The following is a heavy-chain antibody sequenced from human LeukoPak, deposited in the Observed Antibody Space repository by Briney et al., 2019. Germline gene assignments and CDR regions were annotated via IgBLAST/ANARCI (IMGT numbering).Heavy chain of an antibody. CDR2: MNPNSGAR. CDR1: GYTFTNYY. D-gene: IGHD3-22*01. V-gene: IGHV1-2*02. CDR3: VRDEYDSSGYYEI. Sequence: ASMKVSCKASGYTFTNYYIHWVRQAPGQGLEWMGWMNPNSGARTYAQKFQGRVTLTRDTSINTAYMELSRLTSADTAVYYCVRDEYDSSGYYEIWGQGALVTVSS. J-gene: IGHJ4*02.